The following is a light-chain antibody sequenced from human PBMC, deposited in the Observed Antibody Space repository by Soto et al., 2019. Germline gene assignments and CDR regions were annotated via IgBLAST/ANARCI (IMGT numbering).Light chain of an antibody. V-gene: IGKV1-17*01. CDR2: AAS. J-gene: IGKJ5*01. CDR3: QQPISFPIT. Sequence: DIQITQSPPSLSSYLLDIVTITCRASQGIRNDLGWYQQKPGKAPKRLIYAASSLQSGVPSRFSGSGSGTDFSLTIRSLQPEDFATYYCQQPISFPITFGQGTRLEI. CDR1: QGIRND.